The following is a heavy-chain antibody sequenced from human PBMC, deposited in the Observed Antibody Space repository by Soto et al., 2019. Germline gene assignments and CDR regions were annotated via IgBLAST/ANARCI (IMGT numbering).Heavy chain of an antibody. D-gene: IGHD6-13*01. J-gene: IGHJ5*02. CDR1: GGSISSSSYY. Sequence: QLQLQESGPGLVKPSETLSLTCTVSGGSISSSSYYWGWIRQPPGKGLEWIGSIYYSGSTYYNPSLKCLVTISVDTSKILFSLKLSSVTAADTAVYYCARHQSHSSSYVDPWGQGTLVTVSS. V-gene: IGHV4-39*01. CDR3: ARHQSHSSSYVDP. CDR2: IYYSGST.